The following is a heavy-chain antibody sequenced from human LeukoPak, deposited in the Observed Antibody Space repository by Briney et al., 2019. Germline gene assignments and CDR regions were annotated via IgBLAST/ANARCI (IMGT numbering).Heavy chain of an antibody. V-gene: IGHV3-21*01. CDR1: GFTFTTYD. J-gene: IGHJ6*04. Sequence: GGSLRLSCAASGFTFTTYDMNWVRQAPGKGLEWVSYISRDSAYMYLADSVKGRFTISRDNAKNSLYLQMNGLRGEDTAVYYCARDDASTARASGMDVWGKGTTVTVSS. CDR3: ARDDASTARASGMDV. CDR2: ISRDSAYM. D-gene: IGHD6-6*01.